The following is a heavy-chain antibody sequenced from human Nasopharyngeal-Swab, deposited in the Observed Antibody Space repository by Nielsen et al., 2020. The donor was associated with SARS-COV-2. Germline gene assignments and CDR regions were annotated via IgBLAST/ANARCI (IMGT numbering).Heavy chain of an antibody. J-gene: IGHJ6*03. CDR2: ISYDGSNK. V-gene: IGHV3-30*18. D-gene: IGHD5-18*01. CDR3: AKGGYSYGYYYYYYMDV. Sequence: VRQATGKGLEWVAVISYDGSNKYYADSVKGRFTISRDNSKNTLYLQMNSLRAEDTAMYYCAKGGYSYGYYYYYYMDVRGKGTTVTVSS.